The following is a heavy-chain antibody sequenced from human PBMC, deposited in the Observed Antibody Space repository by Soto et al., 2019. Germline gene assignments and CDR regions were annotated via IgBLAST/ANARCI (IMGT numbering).Heavy chain of an antibody. CDR3: ARPGNPIYSGTSPPDD. J-gene: IGHJ4*02. CDR2: INPSGGST. CDR1: GYTFTSYY. Sequence: ASVKVSCKASGYTFTSYYMHWVRQAPGQGLEWMGIINPSGGSTSYAQKFQGRVTMTRDTSTSTVYMELSSLRSEDTAVYYCARPGNPIYSGTSPPDDWGQGTLVTVSS. D-gene: IGHD1-26*01. V-gene: IGHV1-46*01.